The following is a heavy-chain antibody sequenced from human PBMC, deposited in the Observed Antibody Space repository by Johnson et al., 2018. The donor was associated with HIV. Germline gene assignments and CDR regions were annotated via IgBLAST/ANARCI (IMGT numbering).Heavy chain of an antibody. J-gene: IGHJ3*02. CDR1: GFTFSSYD. V-gene: IGHV3-13*01. D-gene: IGHD6-13*01. CDR2: IGTAGDT. CDR3: ARDFSWSGAFDI. Sequence: VQLVESGGGLVQPGGSLRLSCAASGFTFSSYDMHWVRQATGKGLEWVSAIGTAGDTYYPDSVKGRFTISRENAKNSLYLQMNSLRAEDTAVYYCARDFSWSGAFDIWGQGTMVTVSS.